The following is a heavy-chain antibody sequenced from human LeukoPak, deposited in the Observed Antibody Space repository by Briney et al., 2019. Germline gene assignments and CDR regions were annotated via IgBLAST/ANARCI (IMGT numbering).Heavy chain of an antibody. J-gene: IGHJ5*02. V-gene: IGHV4-61*02. CDR1: GGSISSSSYY. CDR2: IYTSGST. CDR3: ATGKANHDYGDSNWFDP. D-gene: IGHD4-17*01. Sequence: KPSETLSLTCTVSGGSISSSSYYWSWIRQPAGKGLEWIGRIYTSGSTNYNPSLKSRVTMSVDTSKNQFSLKLSSVTAADTAVYYCATGKANHDYGDSNWFDPWGQGTLVTVSS.